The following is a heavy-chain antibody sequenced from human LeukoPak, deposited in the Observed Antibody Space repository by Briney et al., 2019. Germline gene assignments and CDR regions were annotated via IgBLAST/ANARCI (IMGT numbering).Heavy chain of an antibody. CDR1: GYSFTGYY. V-gene: IGHV1-2*02. J-gene: IGHJ4*02. CDR2: VNPNSGGT. Sequence: EASVKVPCKASGYSFTGYYMHWVRQAPGQGLGWMGWVNPNSGGTTYAQKFQGRVTTTRDTSISTAYMELSRLRSDDTAVYYCAREGYSSYWGQGTLVTVSS. CDR3: AREGYSSY. D-gene: IGHD4-11*01.